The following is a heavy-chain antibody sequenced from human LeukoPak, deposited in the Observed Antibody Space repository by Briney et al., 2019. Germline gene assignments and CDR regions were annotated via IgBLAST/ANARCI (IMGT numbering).Heavy chain of an antibody. CDR3: TTYFCGGDCSVFNY. CDR2: IRGKADGGAT. V-gene: IGHV3-15*01. CDR1: GLSFNSAW. D-gene: IGHD2-21*01. Sequence: PGGSLRLSCATSGLSFNSAWMSWVRQAPGKGLEWVGRIRGKADGGATDYAAPVKGRFIISRDDSEKTLYLQMNSLKTEDTALYYCTTYFCGGDCSVFNYWGQGTLVTVSS. J-gene: IGHJ4*02.